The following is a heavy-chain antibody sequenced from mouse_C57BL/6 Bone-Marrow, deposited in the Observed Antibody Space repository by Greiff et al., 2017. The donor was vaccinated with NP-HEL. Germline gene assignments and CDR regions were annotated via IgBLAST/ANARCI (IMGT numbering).Heavy chain of an antibody. D-gene: IGHD2-3*01. V-gene: IGHV1-49*01. Sequence: LQQSGAELVRPGSSVKLSCKDSYFAFMASAMHWVKQRPGHGLEWRGSFTMYSDATEYSEHFKGTATLTANTSSSTAYMELSSLTSEDSAVYYCARSGNIYDGYYDYAMDYWGQGTSVTVSS. CDR2: FTMYSDAT. CDR1: YFAFMASA. J-gene: IGHJ4*01. CDR3: ARSGNIYDGYYDYAMDY.